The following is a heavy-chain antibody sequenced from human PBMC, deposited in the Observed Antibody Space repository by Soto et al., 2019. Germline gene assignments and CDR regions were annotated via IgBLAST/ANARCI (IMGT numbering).Heavy chain of an antibody. CDR2: IIPIFGTA. CDR1: GGTFSSYA. V-gene: IGHV1-69*12. J-gene: IGHJ4*02. D-gene: IGHD5-12*01. Sequence: QVQLVQSGAEVKKPGSSVKVSCKASGGTFSSYAISWVRQAPGQGLEWMGGIIPIFGTANYAQKFQGRVTITADESTSTAYMELSSLRSEDTAVYYCARGYERGYSGYDPYFDYWGQGTLVTVSS. CDR3: ARGYERGYSGYDPYFDY.